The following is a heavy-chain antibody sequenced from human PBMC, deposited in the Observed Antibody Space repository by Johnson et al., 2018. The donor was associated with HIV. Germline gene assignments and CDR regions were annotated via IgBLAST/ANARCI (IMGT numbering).Heavy chain of an antibody. V-gene: IGHV3-74*02. CDR2: MTNDGRT. Sequence: QLVESGGDLVQPGGSLRLSCAASGFIFSSYWMHWVRQAPGKGLVWVSRMTNDGRTSYADSVKGRFTISRDNAKNKLSLQMNSLRVEDTAMYSWVRGQSPLYDAFDIWGHGTMVTVSS. J-gene: IGHJ3*02. CDR1: GFIFSSYW. CDR3: VRGQSPLYDAFDI.